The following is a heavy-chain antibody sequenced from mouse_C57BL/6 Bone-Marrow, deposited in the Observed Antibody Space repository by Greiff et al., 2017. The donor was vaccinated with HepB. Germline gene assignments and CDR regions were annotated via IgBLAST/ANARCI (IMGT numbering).Heavy chain of an antibody. J-gene: IGHJ2*01. CDR3: ARYYGSSHPYYFDY. D-gene: IGHD1-1*01. CDR1: GYTFTSYG. V-gene: IGHV1-81*01. CDR2: IYPRSGNT. Sequence: VQLVESGAELARPGASVKLSCKASGYTFTSYGISWVKQRTGQGLEWIGEIYPRSGNTYYNEKFKGKATLTADKSSSTAYMELRSLTSEDSAVYFCARYYGSSHPYYFDYWGQGTTLTVSS.